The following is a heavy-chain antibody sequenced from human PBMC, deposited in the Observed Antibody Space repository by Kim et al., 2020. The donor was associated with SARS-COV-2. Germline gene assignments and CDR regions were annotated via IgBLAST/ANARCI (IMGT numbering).Heavy chain of an antibody. CDR2: IKQDGSEK. V-gene: IGHV3-7*01. D-gene: IGHD3-22*01. CDR3: ARVSNYYDSSGYYYDAFDI. Sequence: GGSLRLSCAASGFTFSSYWMSWVRQAPGKGLEWVANIKQDGSEKYYVDSVKGRFTISRDNAKNSLYLQMNSLRAEDTAVYYCARVSNYYDSSGYYYDAFDIWGQGTMVTVSS. CDR1: GFTFSSYW. J-gene: IGHJ3*02.